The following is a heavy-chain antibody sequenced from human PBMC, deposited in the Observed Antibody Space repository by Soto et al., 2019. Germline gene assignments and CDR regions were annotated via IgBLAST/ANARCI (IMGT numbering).Heavy chain of an antibody. CDR2: IDHSGST. V-gene: IGHV4-34*01. Sequence: QVQLQQWGAGLLRPSETLSLTCAVYGGSFSSYYWTWIRQPPGKELEWIGEIDHSGSTNYNPSLKSRVTMSVDTSKNQFSLKLSSVTAADTAVYSCARGTREGWYFDLWGRGTLVTVSS. CDR1: GGSFSSYY. J-gene: IGHJ2*01. CDR3: ARGTREGWYFDL.